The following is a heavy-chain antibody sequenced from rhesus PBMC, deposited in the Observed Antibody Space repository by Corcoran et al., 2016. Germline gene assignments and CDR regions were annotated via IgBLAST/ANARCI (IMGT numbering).Heavy chain of an antibody. Sequence: QVQLQESGPGLVKPSETLSLTCAVSGYSISSNYWSWIRQPPGKGLEWIGYIYGSSGSTSYNPSLKSRVTISTATSKNQFSLKLGSVTAADTAVYYCARAPAGYSYGHYGLDSWGQGVVVTVSS. CDR1: GYSISSNY. V-gene: IGHV4-147*01. CDR2: IYGSSGST. CDR3: ARAPAGYSYGHYGLDS. D-gene: IGHD5-36*01. J-gene: IGHJ6*01.